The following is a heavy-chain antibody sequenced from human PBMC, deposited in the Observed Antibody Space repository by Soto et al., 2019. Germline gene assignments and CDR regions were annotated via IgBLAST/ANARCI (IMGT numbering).Heavy chain of an antibody. CDR1: GYTFTSYG. Sequence: QVQLVQSGAEVKKPGASVKVSCKASGYTFTSYGISWVRQAPGQGLEWMGWISAYNGNTNYAQKLQGRVTMTTDTSTSTAYMELXSLRXDDTAXYXXARXLYDFXXXYYGEFDYWGQGTLVTVSS. D-gene: IGHD3-3*01. CDR3: ARXLYDFXXXYYGEFDY. V-gene: IGHV1-18*01. J-gene: IGHJ4*02. CDR2: ISAYNGNT.